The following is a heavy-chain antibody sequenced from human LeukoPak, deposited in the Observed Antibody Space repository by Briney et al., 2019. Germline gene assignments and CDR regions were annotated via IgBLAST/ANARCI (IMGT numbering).Heavy chain of an antibody. CDR3: YLYGSGSYYQTFDY. CDR2: IHYSGST. D-gene: IGHD3-10*01. V-gene: IGHV4-59*08. CDR1: GGSISGFY. Sequence: KTSETLSLTCTVSGGSISGFYWSWIRQPPGKGLECIGYIHYSGSTNYNPSLKSRVTISLDTSKNQFSLKLSSVTAADTAVYYCYLYGSGSYYQTFDYWGQGTLVTVSS. J-gene: IGHJ4*02.